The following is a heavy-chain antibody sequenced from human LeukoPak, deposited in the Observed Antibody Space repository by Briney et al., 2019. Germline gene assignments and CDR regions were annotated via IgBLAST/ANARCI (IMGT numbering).Heavy chain of an antibody. D-gene: IGHD6-19*01. CDR3: ARAPPPYSSGWFQYYFDY. V-gene: IGHV3-48*01. Sequence: GGSLRLSCAASGFTFSSYSMNWVRQAPGKGLEWVSYISSSSSTIYYADSVKGRFTISRDNAKNSLYLQMNSLRAENTAVYYCARAPPPYSSGWFQYYFDYWGQGTLVTVSS. J-gene: IGHJ4*02. CDR1: GFTFSSYS. CDR2: ISSSSSTI.